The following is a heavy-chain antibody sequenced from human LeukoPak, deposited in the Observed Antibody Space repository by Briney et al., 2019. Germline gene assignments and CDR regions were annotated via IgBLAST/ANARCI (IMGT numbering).Heavy chain of an antibody. CDR3: ARRVAKPNYYYYYYMDV. CDR1: GYTFTSYD. D-gene: IGHD2-15*01. CDR2: MNPNSGNT. V-gene: IGHV1-8*01. J-gene: IGHJ6*03. Sequence: ASVKVSCKASGYTFTSYDINWVRQATGQGLEWMGWMNPNSGNTGYAQKFQGRVTMTRNTSISTAYMELSSLRSEDTAVYYYARRVAKPNYYYYYYMDVWGKGTTVTVSS.